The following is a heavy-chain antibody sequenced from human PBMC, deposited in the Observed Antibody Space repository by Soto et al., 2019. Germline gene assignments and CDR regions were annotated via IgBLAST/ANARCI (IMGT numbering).Heavy chain of an antibody. D-gene: IGHD3-22*01. CDR1: GYSFTGYY. CDR2: INPNSGGT. CDR3: ARGEGYYDSSGYYPPGY. J-gene: IGHJ4*02. Sequence: ASLKVSCKASGYSFTGYYMHWVRQAPGQGLEWMGWINPNSGGTNYAQKFQGWVTMTRDTSISTAYMELSRLRSDDTAVYYCARGEGYYDSSGYYPPGYWGQGTLVTVSS. V-gene: IGHV1-2*04.